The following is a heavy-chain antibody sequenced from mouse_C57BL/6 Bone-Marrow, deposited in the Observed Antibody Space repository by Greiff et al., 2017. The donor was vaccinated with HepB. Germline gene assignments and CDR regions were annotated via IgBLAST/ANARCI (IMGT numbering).Heavy chain of an antibody. Sequence: VQLQESGAELARPGASVKLSCKASGSTFTSYGISWVKQRTGQGLEWIGEIYPRSGNTYYNEKFKGKATLTADKSSSTAYMELRSLTSEDSAVYFCARGGLRRRAMDYWGQGTSVTVSS. D-gene: IGHD2-4*01. V-gene: IGHV1-81*01. CDR3: ARGGLRRRAMDY. CDR2: IYPRSGNT. CDR1: GSTFTSYG. J-gene: IGHJ4*01.